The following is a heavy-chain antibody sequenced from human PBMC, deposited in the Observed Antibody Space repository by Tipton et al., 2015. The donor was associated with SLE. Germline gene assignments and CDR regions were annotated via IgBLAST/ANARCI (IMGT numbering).Heavy chain of an antibody. V-gene: IGHV3-23*03. J-gene: IGHJ6*03. D-gene: IGHD3-3*01. Sequence: GSLRLSCTASGFTFSHYAMSWVRQAPGKGLEWVSVIYSGGSNVYYADSAKGRFSISRINSKNTLYLQMNNLRAEDTAVYYCAKTASYDFWSGYHMDAWGTGTTVTVSS. CDR1: GFTFSHYA. CDR2: IYSGGSNV. CDR3: AKTASYDFWSGYHMDA.